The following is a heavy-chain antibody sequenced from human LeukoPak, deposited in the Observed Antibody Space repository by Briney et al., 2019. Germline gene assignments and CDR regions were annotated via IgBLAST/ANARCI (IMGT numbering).Heavy chain of an antibody. V-gene: IGHV4-30-4*01. CDR3: ARGIVVVPAATWYFDL. CDR1: GGSISSGDYY. J-gene: IGHJ2*01. D-gene: IGHD2-2*01. CDR2: IYYSGST. Sequence: PSQTLSLTCTVSGGSISSGDYYWSWIRQPPGKGLEWIAYIYYSGSTSYNPSLKSRVTISVDTSKNQFSLKLSSVTAADTAVYYCARGIVVVPAATWYFDLWGRGTLVTVSS.